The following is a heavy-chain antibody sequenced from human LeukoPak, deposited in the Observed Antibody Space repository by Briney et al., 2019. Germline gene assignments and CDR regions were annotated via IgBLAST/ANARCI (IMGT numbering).Heavy chain of an antibody. Sequence: GESLKISCKGSGYSFTSYWIGWVRQMPGKGLEWMGTIYPGDSDTRYSPSFQGQVTISADKSISTAYLQWSSLKASDTAMYYCARRPGIGPAAWSFDYWGQGPLVTVSS. CDR3: ARRPGIGPAAWSFDY. V-gene: IGHV5-51*01. J-gene: IGHJ4*02. CDR2: IYPGDSDT. CDR1: GYSFTSYW. D-gene: IGHD2-2*01.